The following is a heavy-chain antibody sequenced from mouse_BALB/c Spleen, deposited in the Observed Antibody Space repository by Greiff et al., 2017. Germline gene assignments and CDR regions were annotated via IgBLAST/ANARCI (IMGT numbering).Heavy chain of an antibody. Sequence: DVKLVESGGGLVKPGGSLKLSCAASGFTFSSYAMSWVRQTPEKRLEWVASISSGGSTYYPDSVKGRFTISRDNARNILYLQMSSLRSEDTAMYYCARGGYDGYFAYWGQGTLVTVSA. CDR3: ARGGYDGYFAY. CDR2: ISSGGST. CDR1: GFTFSSYA. J-gene: IGHJ3*01. V-gene: IGHV5-6-5*01. D-gene: IGHD2-3*01.